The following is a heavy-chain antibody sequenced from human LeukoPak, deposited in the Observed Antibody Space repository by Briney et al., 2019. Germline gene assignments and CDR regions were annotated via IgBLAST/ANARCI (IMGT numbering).Heavy chain of an antibody. CDR1: GGTSSSYA. J-gene: IGHJ5*02. V-gene: IGHV1-69*04. CDR3: ARGEYSYVYQVGTWSSA. Sequence: SVTDTFKASGGTSSSYAISWVRQAPGQGLEWMGRIIPILGIANYAQKFQGRVTITADKATSTAYMELSSLRSEDTAVYYCARGEYSYVYQVGTWSSACGQGTLVTVSS. CDR2: IIPILGIA. D-gene: IGHD5-18*01.